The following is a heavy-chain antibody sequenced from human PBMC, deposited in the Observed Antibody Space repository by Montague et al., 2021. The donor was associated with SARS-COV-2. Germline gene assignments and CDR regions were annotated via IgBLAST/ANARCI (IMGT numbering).Heavy chain of an antibody. CDR2: IYYSGST. Sequence: TLSLTCTVSGGSISSGGYYWSWIRQHPGKGLEWIGYIYYSGSTYYNPSLKSRVTISVDTSKNQFSLKLSSVTAADTAVYYCARVSVEMATMGVYYYGMDVWGQGTTVTVSS. J-gene: IGHJ6*02. CDR3: ARVSVEMATMGVYYYGMDV. V-gene: IGHV4-31*03. CDR1: GGSISSGGYY. D-gene: IGHD5-24*01.